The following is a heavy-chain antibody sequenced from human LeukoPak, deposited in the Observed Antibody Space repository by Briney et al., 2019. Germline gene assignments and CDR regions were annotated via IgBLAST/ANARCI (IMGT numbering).Heavy chain of an antibody. D-gene: IGHD4-23*01. CDR3: ARGPTTVVTPLNY. Sequence: GGSLRLSCAASGFTFSSYWMHWVRQAPGKGLVWVSRINSDGSSTSYADSVKGQFTISRDNAKNTLYLQMNSLRAEDTAVYYCARGPTTVVTPLNYWGQGTLVTVSS. CDR2: INSDGSST. J-gene: IGHJ4*02. CDR1: GFTFSSYW. V-gene: IGHV3-74*01.